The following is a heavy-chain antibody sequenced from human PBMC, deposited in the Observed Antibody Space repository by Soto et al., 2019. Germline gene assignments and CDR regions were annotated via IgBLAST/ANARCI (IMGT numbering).Heavy chain of an antibody. J-gene: IGHJ6*02. Sequence: SETLSLTCTVSGGSISSGDYYWNWIRQPPGKGMEWIGYIYYSGSTYYNASLKSRVTISIDTSKNQFSLKLSSVTAADTAVYYCARGWPAVYYYYGMDVWGQGTTVTVSS. V-gene: IGHV4-30-4*01. CDR1: GGSISSGDYY. D-gene: IGHD2-15*01. CDR2: IYYSGST. CDR3: ARGWPAVYYYYGMDV.